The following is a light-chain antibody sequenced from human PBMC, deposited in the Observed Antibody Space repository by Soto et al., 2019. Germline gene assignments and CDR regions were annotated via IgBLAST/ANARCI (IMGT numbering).Light chain of an antibody. V-gene: IGKV2-28*01. J-gene: IGKJ4*01. CDR3: MQALHSPPA. CDR2: LAS. CDR1: QSLLHSDGHSY. Sequence: EIVVTQSPLSLPVTPGEPASISCRSSQSLLHSDGHSYLDWYLQKPGQSPQLLIYLASNRASGVPDRFSGSGSGTAFTLKISRVEAEDLGVYFCMQALHSPPAFGGGTKVEIK.